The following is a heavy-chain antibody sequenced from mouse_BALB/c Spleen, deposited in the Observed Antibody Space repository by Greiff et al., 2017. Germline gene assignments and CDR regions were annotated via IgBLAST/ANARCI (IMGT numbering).Heavy chain of an antibody. Sequence: VQLQQSGAELVRSGASVKLSCTASGFNIKDYYMHWVKQRPEQGLEWIGWIDPENGDTEYAPKFQGKATMTADTSSNTAYLQLSILTSEDTAVYYCSAIYGYDGALDYWGQGTSVTVSA. CDR1: GFNIKDYY. V-gene: IGHV14-4*02. CDR2: IDPENGDT. J-gene: IGHJ4*01. CDR3: SAIYGYDGALDY. D-gene: IGHD2-2*01.